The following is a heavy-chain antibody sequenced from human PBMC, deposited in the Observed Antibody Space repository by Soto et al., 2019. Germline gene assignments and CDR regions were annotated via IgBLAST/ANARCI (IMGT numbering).Heavy chain of an antibody. D-gene: IGHD5-18*01. J-gene: IGHJ6*02. V-gene: IGHV1-3*01. CDR2: INAGNGNT. Sequence: GASVKVSCKASGYTFTSYYMHWVRQAPGQRLEWMGWINAGNGNTKYSQKFQGRVTITRDTSASTAYMELSSLRSEDTAVYYCARDTPSSYGSYYYYGMDVWGQGTTVTVSS. CDR1: GYTFTSYY. CDR3: ARDTPSSYGSYYYYGMDV.